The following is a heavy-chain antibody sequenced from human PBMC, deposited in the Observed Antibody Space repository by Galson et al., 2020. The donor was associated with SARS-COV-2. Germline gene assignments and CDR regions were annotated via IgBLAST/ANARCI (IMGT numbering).Heavy chain of an antibody. CDR3: ARDAITTTVTTFGY. CDR2: ISSTSTYI. V-gene: IGHV3-21*06. CDR1: GFTFSDYS. J-gene: IGHJ4*02. Sequence: GGSLRLSCAASGFTFSDYSMNWIRQAPGRGLEWVSSISSTSTYIFYADSVKGRFTISRDNAKNLLYLQMNSLRAEDTAVYYCARDAITTTVTTFGYWGQGTLVTVSS. D-gene: IGHD4-17*01.